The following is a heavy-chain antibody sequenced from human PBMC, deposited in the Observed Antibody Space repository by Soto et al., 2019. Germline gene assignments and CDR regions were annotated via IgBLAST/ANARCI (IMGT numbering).Heavy chain of an antibody. D-gene: IGHD2-2*01. Sequence: QVQLQQWGAGLLKPSETLSLTCAVYGGSFSGYYWTWIRQSPEKGLEWIGEVNHSGTTYYNPSLKTRVTISVHTTKNQFSLKMSYVTAADTAVYYCARGIGYCSSINCYSSRRLRFDSWGQGTLVTVSS. CDR1: GGSFSGYY. J-gene: IGHJ4*02. CDR2: VNHSGTT. V-gene: IGHV4-34*01. CDR3: ARGIGYCSSINCYSSRRLRFDS.